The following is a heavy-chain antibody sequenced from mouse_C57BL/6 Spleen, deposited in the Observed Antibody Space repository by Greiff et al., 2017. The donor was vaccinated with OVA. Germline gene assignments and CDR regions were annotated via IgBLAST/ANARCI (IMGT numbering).Heavy chain of an antibody. CDR2: IYPGNSDT. CDR3: TRWTLRSYYFDY. V-gene: IGHV1-5*01. D-gene: IGHD1-1*01. Sequence: EVQLQQSGPVLARPGASVKMSCKTSGYTFTSYWMHWVKQRPGQGLEWIGAIYPGNSDTSYNQKFKGKAKLTAVTSASTAYMELSSLTNEDSAVYYCTRWTLRSYYFDYWGQGTTLTVSS. J-gene: IGHJ2*01. CDR1: GYTFTSYW.